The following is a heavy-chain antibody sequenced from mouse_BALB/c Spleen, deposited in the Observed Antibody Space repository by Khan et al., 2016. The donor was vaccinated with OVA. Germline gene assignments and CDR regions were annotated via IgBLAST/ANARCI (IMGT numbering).Heavy chain of an antibody. D-gene: IGHD1-1*01. CDR2: VSTGGRYT. Sequence: EVELVESGGDLVKPGGSLKLSCAASGFTFSTYGMSWVRQAPDKRLEWVATVSTGGRYTYYPDSVKGRFTISRDNAKKTLYLQMSGLRSEDTAMFYWTGLGINYNSGGFAYWGQGTLVTV. CDR3: TGLGINYNSGGFAY. J-gene: IGHJ3*01. V-gene: IGHV5-6*01. CDR1: GFTFSTYG.